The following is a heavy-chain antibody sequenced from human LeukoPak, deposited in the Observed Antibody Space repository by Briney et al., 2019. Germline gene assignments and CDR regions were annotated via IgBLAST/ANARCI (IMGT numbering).Heavy chain of an antibody. V-gene: IGHV3-30*02. CDR3: AKDPDGLRGVLTVYEY. J-gene: IGHJ4*02. Sequence: GGSLRLSCAGSGFRFGRSGMHWVRQAPGKGLEWVAFIRYDGGNKLYTDSVKDRFTVSRDNSKNTLYLQMNSLRTEDTAVYYCAKDPDGLRGVLTVYEYWGQGILVTVSS. CDR1: GFRFGRSG. CDR2: IRYDGGNK. D-gene: IGHD3-9*01.